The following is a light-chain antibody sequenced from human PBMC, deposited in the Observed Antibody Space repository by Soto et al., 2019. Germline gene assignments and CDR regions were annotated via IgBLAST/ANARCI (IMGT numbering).Light chain of an antibody. CDR2: HAS. Sequence: EIVMTQSPATVSVSLGGSVTLSCRASQSVNGNLAWYQQKPGQAPRLLIFHASTRATGIPARFSGSGSGTEFTLTLSGLQSEDFALYYCHQYHDWPPEFGPGTKVQIK. J-gene: IGKJ3*01. CDR3: HQYHDWPPE. V-gene: IGKV3-15*01. CDR1: QSVNGN.